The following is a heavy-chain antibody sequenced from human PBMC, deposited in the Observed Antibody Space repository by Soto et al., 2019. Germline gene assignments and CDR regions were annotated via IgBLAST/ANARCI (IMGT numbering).Heavy chain of an antibody. CDR2: IYYSGST. CDR3: ARDRYSSSWYDRDYYYYYGMDV. D-gene: IGHD6-13*01. V-gene: IGHV4-59*01. J-gene: IGHJ6*02. Sequence: PSETLSLTCTVSGGSTSSYYWSWIRQPPGKGLEWIGYIYYSGSTNYNPSLKSRVTISVDTSKNQFSLKLSSVTAADTAVYYCARDRYSSSWYDRDYYYYYGMDVWGQGTTVTVSS. CDR1: GGSTSSYY.